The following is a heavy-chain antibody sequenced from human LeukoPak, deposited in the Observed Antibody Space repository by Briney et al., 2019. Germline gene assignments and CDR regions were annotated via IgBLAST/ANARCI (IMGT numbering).Heavy chain of an antibody. Sequence: GGSLRLSCAASGFTFTSHWMTWVRQAPGKGLEWVANIRQDGSDKNYVDSVKGRFTISRDNAKNSLDLQMDNLRVEDTAVYYCARDCAFRFLEWSLLDSWGQGIVVTVSS. CDR1: GFTFTSHW. CDR3: ARDCAFRFLEWSLLDS. V-gene: IGHV3-7*01. CDR2: IRQDGSDK. D-gene: IGHD3-3*01. J-gene: IGHJ5*01.